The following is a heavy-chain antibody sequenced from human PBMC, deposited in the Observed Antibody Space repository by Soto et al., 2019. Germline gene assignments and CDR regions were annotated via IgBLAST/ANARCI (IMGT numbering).Heavy chain of an antibody. CDR2: IYWDDDK. V-gene: IGHV2-5*02. CDR1: GFSLSTSGVG. Sequence: QITLKESGPTLVKPTQTLTLTCTFSGFSLSTSGVGVGWIRQPPGKALEWLALIYWDDDKRYSPSLKSRLTITKDTSKNQLVLTLTNMDPVETATYYCAHRLPGDKFDYWGQGTLVTVSS. CDR3: AHRLPGDKFDY. J-gene: IGHJ4*02. D-gene: IGHD2-21*02.